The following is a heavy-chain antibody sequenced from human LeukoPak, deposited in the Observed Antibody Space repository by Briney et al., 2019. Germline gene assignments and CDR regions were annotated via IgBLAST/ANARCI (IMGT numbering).Heavy chain of an antibody. CDR3: AREIVGTHKSRFDP. J-gene: IGHJ5*02. D-gene: IGHD1-26*01. CDR1: GFTFSSYW. V-gene: IGHV3-7*03. CDR2: IKQDGSEN. Sequence: PGGSLRLSCAASGFTFSSYWMTWVRQAPGKGLEWVANIKQDGSENYYVDSVKGRFTISRDNAKDSLYLQMNSLRAEDTAVYYCAREIVGTHKSRFDPWGQGTLVTVSS.